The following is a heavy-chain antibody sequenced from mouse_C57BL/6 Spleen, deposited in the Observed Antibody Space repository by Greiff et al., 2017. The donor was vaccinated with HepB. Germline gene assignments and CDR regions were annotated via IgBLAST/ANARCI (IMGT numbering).Heavy chain of an antibody. CDR3: AIIYYGNYDYAMDY. J-gene: IGHJ4*01. D-gene: IGHD2-1*01. Sequence: EVNVVESGGGLVKPGGSLKLSCAASGFTFSDYGMHWVRQAPEKGLEWVAYISSGSSTIYYADTVKGRFTISRDNAKNTLFLQMTSLRSEDTAMYYCAIIYYGNYDYAMDYWGQGTSVTVSS. V-gene: IGHV5-17*01. CDR1: GFTFSDYG. CDR2: ISSGSSTI.